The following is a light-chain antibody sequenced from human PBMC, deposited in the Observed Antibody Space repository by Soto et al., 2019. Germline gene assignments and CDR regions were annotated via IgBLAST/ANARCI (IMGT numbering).Light chain of an antibody. CDR2: GGF. CDR1: QSVTSTY. V-gene: IGKV3-20*01. CDR3: YCHQFYSSRVYS. Sequence: EIVLTQSPATLSLSPGERATLSCRASQSVTSTYLGWYQQKPGQSTRLIIYGGFIRASGVTDRFSGGGAGTDFTLIISRLEPEESAVYYCYCHQFYSSRVYSFGQGTKVEI. J-gene: IGKJ2*03.